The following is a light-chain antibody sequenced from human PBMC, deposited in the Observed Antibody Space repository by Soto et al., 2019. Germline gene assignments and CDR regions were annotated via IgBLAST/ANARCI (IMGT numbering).Light chain of an antibody. CDR3: QPYNNWPLT. CDR1: QGIGDT. J-gene: IGKJ4*01. CDR2: DTS. V-gene: IGKV3-15*01. Sequence: IVLTPPPDTLSVSPVEGATLSCRASQGIGDTLAWYQHTPGQTPRLLIYDTSTRATGVPTRFSGSRSGAEFTLTINSLQPEDFAVDYCQPYNNWPLTFGGGTKVDI.